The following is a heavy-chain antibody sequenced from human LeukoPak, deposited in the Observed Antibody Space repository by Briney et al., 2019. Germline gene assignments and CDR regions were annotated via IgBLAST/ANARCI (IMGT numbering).Heavy chain of an antibody. CDR2: IKKDGSEK. D-gene: IGHD2-2*01. Sequence: PGGSLRLSCVASGFTSRAFWMSWVRRPPGKGLEWLANIKKDGSEKEYVDSVKGRFSIFRDNAKNSVYLQMNSLRAEDTAVYCATFAGVVPGGLLLWGKGTTVIVSS. V-gene: IGHV3-7*01. CDR3: TFAGVVPGGLLL. J-gene: IGHJ6*04. CDR1: GFTSRAFW.